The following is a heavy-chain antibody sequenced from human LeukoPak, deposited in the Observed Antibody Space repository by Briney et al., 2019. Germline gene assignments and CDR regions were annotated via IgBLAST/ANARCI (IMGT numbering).Heavy chain of an antibody. J-gene: IGHJ1*01. V-gene: IGHV3-23*01. D-gene: IGHD3-9*01. CDR2: ISGSGGST. CDR1: GFTFSSYA. CDR3: VHYDILTGYSV. Sequence: PGGSLRLSCAASGFTFSSYAISWVRQAPGKGLEWVSAISGSGGSTYYADSVKGRFTISRDNSKNTLYLQMNSLRAEDTAVYYCVHYDILTGYSVWGQGTLVTVSS.